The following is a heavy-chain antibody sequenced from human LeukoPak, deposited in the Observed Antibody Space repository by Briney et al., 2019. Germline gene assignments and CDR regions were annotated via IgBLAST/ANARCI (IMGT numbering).Heavy chain of an antibody. CDR1: GFTFSSYW. V-gene: IGHV3-7*01. Sequence: PGGSLRLSCAASGFTFSSYWMSWVRQAPGKGLEWVANIKQDGSEKHYVDSVKGRFTISRDNAKNSLYVQMSRLRAEDTAVYYCARIENNWFDPWGQGTLVTVSS. J-gene: IGHJ5*02. CDR2: IKQDGSEK. CDR3: ARIENNWFDP.